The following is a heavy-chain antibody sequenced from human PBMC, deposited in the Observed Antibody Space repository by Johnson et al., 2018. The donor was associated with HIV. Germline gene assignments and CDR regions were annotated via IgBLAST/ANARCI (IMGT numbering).Heavy chain of an antibody. D-gene: IGHD3-3*01. Sequence: VQLVESGGGVVRPGGSLRLSCAASGFTFDDYGMSWVRQAPGKGLEWVSGINWNGGSTGYVDSVKGRFTISRDDSKNTLYLQMNSLKTEDTAVYYCTTAPFITIVGVVMWGQGTMVTVSS. CDR1: GFTFDDYG. CDR2: INWNGGST. V-gene: IGHV3-20*04. J-gene: IGHJ3*02. CDR3: TTAPFITIVGVVM.